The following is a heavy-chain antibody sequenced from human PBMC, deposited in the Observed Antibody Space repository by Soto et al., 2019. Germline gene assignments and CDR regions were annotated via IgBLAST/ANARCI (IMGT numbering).Heavy chain of an antibody. Sequence: EVQLVESGGGLVQPGGSLRLSCAASGFTLSSYSMHFVRQAPGKGLEWVSYISGSGGTIYYADSVKGRFTISRDNAKNSLSVQMNSLRDEDTAVYFCARETGLRSSGWSYYFDFWGQGTRVTVSS. D-gene: IGHD6-19*01. V-gene: IGHV3-48*02. CDR1: GFTLSSYS. CDR2: ISGSGGTI. J-gene: IGHJ4*02. CDR3: ARETGLRSSGWSYYFDF.